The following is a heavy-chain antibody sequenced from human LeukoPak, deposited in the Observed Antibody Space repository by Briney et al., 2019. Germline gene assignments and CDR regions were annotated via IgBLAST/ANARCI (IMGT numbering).Heavy chain of an antibody. CDR2: ISTYNDNT. D-gene: IGHD3-9*01. CDR3: ARSLEGVSRFFDWSENWFDP. V-gene: IGHV1-18*01. CDR1: GYTFTNYG. J-gene: IGHJ5*02. Sequence: ASVKVSCKASGYTFTNYGISWVRQAPGQGLEWMGSISTYNDNTNYAQKVQGRVTMTTDTSTSTAYMELRSLRSDDTAVYYCARSLEGVSRFFDWSENWFDPWGQGTLVTVSS.